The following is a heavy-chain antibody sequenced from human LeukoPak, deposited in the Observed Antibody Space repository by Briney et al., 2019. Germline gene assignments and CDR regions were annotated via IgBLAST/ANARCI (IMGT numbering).Heavy chain of an antibody. Sequence: GGSLRLSCAASGFTFSSYSMNWVRQAPGKGLEWVGRIKSKTDGGTTDYAAPVKGRFTISRDDSKNTLYLQMNSPKTEDTAVYYCTTDEYYGSGSYYTVQFDYWGQGTLVTVSS. CDR1: GFTFSSYS. D-gene: IGHD3-10*01. J-gene: IGHJ4*02. CDR2: IKSKTDGGTT. CDR3: TTDEYYGSGSYYTVQFDY. V-gene: IGHV3-15*07.